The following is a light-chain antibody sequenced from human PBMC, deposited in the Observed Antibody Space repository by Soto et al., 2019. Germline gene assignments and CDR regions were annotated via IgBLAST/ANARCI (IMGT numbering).Light chain of an antibody. CDR3: CSYAGSNRV. J-gene: IGLJ3*02. V-gene: IGLV2-8*01. CDR1: SSDVGGYNY. CDR2: EVS. Sequence: QSALTQPPSASGSPGQSVTISCTGTSSDVGGYNYVSWYQQHPGKAPKLMIYEVSKRPSGVPDRFSGSKSGNTASLTVSWLQAEDQADYYCCSYAGSNRVFGGGTKLTVL.